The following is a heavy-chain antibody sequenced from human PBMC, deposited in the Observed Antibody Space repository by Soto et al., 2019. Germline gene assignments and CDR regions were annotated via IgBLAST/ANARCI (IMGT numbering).Heavy chain of an antibody. J-gene: IGHJ3*02. D-gene: IGHD2-15*01. V-gene: IGHV3-23*01. Sequence: GGSLTLSFVASGFTFRSYAMSLVRQAPGKGLEWVSGIGGGGDDTCYADSVKGRFVISRGTSKSTLSLQMNGLRAEDTAVYFCEKDRMSHNSVWDPFDIWAQGTMVTVSS. CDR1: GFTFRSYA. CDR2: IGGGGDDT. CDR3: EKDRMSHNSVWDPFDI.